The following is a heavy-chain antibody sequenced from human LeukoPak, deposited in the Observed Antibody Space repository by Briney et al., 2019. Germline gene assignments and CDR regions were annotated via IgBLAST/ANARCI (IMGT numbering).Heavy chain of an antibody. CDR1: GGSISSYY. V-gene: IGHV4-4*07. CDR2: IYTSGST. Sequence: SETLSLTCTVSGGSISSYYWSWIRQPAGKGLEWIGRIYTSGSTNYNPSLKSRVTMSVDTSKNQFSLKLSSVTAADTAVYYCARDRQQLVTGKKYFQHWGQGTLVTVSS. J-gene: IGHJ1*01. CDR3: ARDRQQLVTGKKYFQH. D-gene: IGHD6-13*01.